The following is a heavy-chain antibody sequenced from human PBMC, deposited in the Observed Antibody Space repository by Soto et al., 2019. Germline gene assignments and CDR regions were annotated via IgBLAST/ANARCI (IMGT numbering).Heavy chain of an antibody. CDR1: GGSISSSSYY. CDR2: IYYSGST. CDR3: ARQGLYAFDI. Sequence: SETLSLTCTVSGGSISSSSYYWGWIRQPPGKGLEWIGSIYYSGSTYYNPSLKSRVTISVDTSKNQFSLKLSSVTAADTAVYYCARQGLYAFDIWGQGTMVTVSS. J-gene: IGHJ3*02. V-gene: IGHV4-39*01.